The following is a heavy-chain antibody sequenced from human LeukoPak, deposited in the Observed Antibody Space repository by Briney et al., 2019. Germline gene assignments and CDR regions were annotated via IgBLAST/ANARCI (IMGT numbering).Heavy chain of an antibody. CDR1: GFTVSSNY. CDR3: ARGGEYISSWSGHAFDI. D-gene: IGHD6-13*01. V-gene: IGHV3-53*01. CDR2: IYSGGST. Sequence: GGSLRLSCAASGFTVSSNYMSWVRQAPGKGLEWVSVIYSGGSTYYADSVKGRFTISRDNSKNTLYLQMNSLRAEDTAVYYCARGGEYISSWSGHAFDIWGQGTMVTVSS. J-gene: IGHJ3*02.